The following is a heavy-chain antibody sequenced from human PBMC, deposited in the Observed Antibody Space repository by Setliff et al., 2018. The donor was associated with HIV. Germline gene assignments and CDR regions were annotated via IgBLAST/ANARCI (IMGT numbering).Heavy chain of an antibody. Sequence: ASVKVSCKTFGYSFTAYQMHWLRQAPGQGLEWMGRTNRDNGGIDYAQKFQGRVTVTRDTSINTAYMELSSLRYDDTAIYYCARDPTGGAARLDYWGQGTLVTVSS. V-gene: IGHV1-2*06. CDR3: ARDPTGGAARLDY. CDR2: TNRDNGGI. D-gene: IGHD6-6*01. CDR1: GYSFTAYQ. J-gene: IGHJ4*02.